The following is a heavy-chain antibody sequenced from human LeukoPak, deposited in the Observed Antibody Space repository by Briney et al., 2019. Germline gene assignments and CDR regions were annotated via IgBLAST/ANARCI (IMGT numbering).Heavy chain of an antibody. Sequence: GGSLRLSCAASGFTFSSYWMHWVRQVPGKGLVWVSRINTDGSPISYADSVKGRFTISRDNAKDTLYLQMNSLRAEDTAVYYCARPPLGAVREYYFDYWGQGTLVTVSS. D-gene: IGHD1-26*01. CDR1: GFTFSSYW. V-gene: IGHV3-74*01. J-gene: IGHJ4*02. CDR2: INTDGSPI. CDR3: ARPPLGAVREYYFDY.